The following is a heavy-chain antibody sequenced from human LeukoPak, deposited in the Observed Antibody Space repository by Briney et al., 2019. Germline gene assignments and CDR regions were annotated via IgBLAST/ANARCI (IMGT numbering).Heavy chain of an antibody. CDR1: GFTFSSYG. D-gene: IGHD4-17*01. CDR2: IWYDGSNK. Sequence: PGGSLRLSCAASGFTFSSYGMHWVRQAPGKGLEWVAVIWYDGSNKYYADSVKGRFTISRDNSKNTLYLQMNSLRAEDTAVYYCARAPSHDYGDYLRYWGQGTLVTVSS. J-gene: IGHJ4*02. CDR3: ARAPSHDYGDYLRY. V-gene: IGHV3-33*01.